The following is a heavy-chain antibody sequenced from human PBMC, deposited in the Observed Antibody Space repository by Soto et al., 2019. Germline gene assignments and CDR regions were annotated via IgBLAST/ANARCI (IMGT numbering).Heavy chain of an antibody. CDR2: ISGSGGST. CDR3: AISRYSSGWYGYFQH. D-gene: IGHD6-19*01. CDR1: GFTFSSYA. V-gene: IGHV3-23*01. Sequence: EVQLLESGGGLVQPGGSLRLSCAASGFTFSSYAMSWVRQAPGKGLEWVSAISGSGGSTYYADSVKGRFTISRDNSKNTLYLQMNSLRAEDTAVYYCAISRYSSGWYGYFQHWCQGTLVTVSS. J-gene: IGHJ1*01.